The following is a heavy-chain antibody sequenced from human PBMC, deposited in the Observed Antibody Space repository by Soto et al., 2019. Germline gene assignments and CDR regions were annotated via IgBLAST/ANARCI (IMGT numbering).Heavy chain of an antibody. V-gene: IGHV1-18*01. CDR3: ARDQSLYSSSTSCYPSDAFDI. Sequence: GASVKVSCKASGYTFTSYGISWVRQAPGQGLEWMGWISAYNGNTNYAQKLQGRVTMTTDTSTSTAYMELRSLRSDDTAVYYCARDQSLYSSSTSCYPSDAFDIWGQGTMVTVSS. D-gene: IGHD2-2*01. CDR2: ISAYNGNT. CDR1: GYTFTSYG. J-gene: IGHJ3*02.